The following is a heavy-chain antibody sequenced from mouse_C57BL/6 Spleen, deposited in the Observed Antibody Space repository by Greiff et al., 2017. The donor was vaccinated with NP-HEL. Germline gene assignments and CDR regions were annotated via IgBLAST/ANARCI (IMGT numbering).Heavy chain of an antibody. CDR3: ASRAY. CDR1: GYTFTSYW. CDR2: IYPGSGST. V-gene: IGHV1-55*01. J-gene: IGHJ3*01. Sequence: QVQLKQPGAELVKPGASVKMSCKASGYTFTSYWITWVKQRPGQGLEWIGDIYPGSGSTNYNEKFKSKATLTVDKSSSTAYMQLSSLTSEDSAVYYCASRAYWGQGTLVTVSA.